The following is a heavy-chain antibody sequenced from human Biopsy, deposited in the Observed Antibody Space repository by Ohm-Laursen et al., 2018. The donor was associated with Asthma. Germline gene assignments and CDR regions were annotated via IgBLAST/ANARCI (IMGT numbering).Heavy chain of an antibody. D-gene: IGHD3-3*02. CDR1: GFTLGDYC. V-gene: IGHV3-7*01. J-gene: IGHJ1*01. CDR3: ARTFHFWSPYHAEHYQL. CDR2: IKHDGSEK. Sequence: SLRLSCAASGFTLGDYCMSWVRQVPGKGLEWVANIKHDGSEKNHVDSLKGRFTISRDNAKNSLYLQMNSLRAEDTAVYYCARTFHFWSPYHAEHYQLWGQGTLVTVSS.